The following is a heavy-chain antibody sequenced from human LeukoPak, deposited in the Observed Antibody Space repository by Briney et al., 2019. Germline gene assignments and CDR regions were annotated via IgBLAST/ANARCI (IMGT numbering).Heavy chain of an antibody. CDR1: GFTFISNW. J-gene: IGHJ3*02. D-gene: IGHD3/OR15-3a*01. CDR3: ARTVTDAFDI. V-gene: IGHV3-74*01. Sequence: GGALRLSCAASGFTFISNWMHWGRQAPGKGLGCVSRINSEVSSTSYADSVKGRFTIPRDNAKNTLYLQMNSLRAEDTAVYYCARTVTDAFDIWGQGTMVPVSS. CDR2: INSEVSST.